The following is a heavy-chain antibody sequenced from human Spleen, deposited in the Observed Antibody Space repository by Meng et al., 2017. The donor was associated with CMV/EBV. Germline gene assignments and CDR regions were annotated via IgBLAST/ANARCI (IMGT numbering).Heavy chain of an antibody. J-gene: IGHJ4*02. D-gene: IGHD2-2*01. CDR1: GYSISSGYY. Sequence: SETLSLTCSVSGYSISSGYYWGWIRQPPGKGLEWIGSIYHSGSTYYNPSLKSRVTISVDTSKNQFSLKLSSVTAADTAVYYCARVDIVVVPAHFDYWGQGTLVTVS. CDR2: IYHSGST. CDR3: ARVDIVVVPAHFDY. V-gene: IGHV4-38-2*02.